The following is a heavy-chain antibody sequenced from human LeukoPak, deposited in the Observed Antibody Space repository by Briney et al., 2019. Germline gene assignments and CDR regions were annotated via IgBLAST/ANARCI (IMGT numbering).Heavy chain of an antibody. CDR1: GFTVSSNS. D-gene: IGHD3-10*01. CDR3: ARAMVRGVRGFDY. J-gene: IGHJ4*02. V-gene: IGHV3-66*01. Sequence: GGSLRLSCTVSGFTVSSNSMSWVRQAPGKGLEWVSVIYSGGSTYYADSVKGRFTISRDNSKNTLYLQMNILRAEDPAVYYCARAMVRGVRGFDYWGQGTLVTVSS. CDR2: IYSGGST.